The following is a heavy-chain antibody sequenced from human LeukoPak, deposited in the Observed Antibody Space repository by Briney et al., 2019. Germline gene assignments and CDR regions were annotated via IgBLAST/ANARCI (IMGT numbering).Heavy chain of an antibody. Sequence: RASVKVSCKASGGTFRSLAISWVRQAPGQGLEWMGGIIPIFRTANYAQKFQGRVTITADESTSTAYMELSSLRSEDTAVYYCARALRYYSDSSGYAFDYWGQGTLVTVSS. D-gene: IGHD3-22*01. CDR2: IIPIFRTA. CDR3: ARALRYYSDSSGYAFDY. CDR1: GGTFRSLA. J-gene: IGHJ4*02. V-gene: IGHV1-69*13.